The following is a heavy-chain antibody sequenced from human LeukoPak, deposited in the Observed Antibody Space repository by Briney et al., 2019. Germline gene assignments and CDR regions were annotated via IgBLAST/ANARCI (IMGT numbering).Heavy chain of an antibody. CDR2: ISGSDT. CDR1: GITLSKYT. V-gene: IGHV3-23*01. CDR3: ATLYEIHSDY. Sequence: GGSLRLSCSASGITLSKYTLSWDRLAPGKGLEWVSGISGSDTFYADFVKGRFTISRDNSRNTAFLQLNSLSVADTAVYYCATLYEIHSDYRGQGTLVTVSS. D-gene: IGHD2/OR15-2a*01. J-gene: IGHJ4*02.